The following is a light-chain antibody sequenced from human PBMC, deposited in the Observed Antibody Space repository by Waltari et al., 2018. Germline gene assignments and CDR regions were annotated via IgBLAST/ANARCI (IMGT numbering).Light chain of an antibody. Sequence: SSELTQPPSVSVSPGQTASITCSGDILGSKYASWYQHKPGQSPLLVIYQDINRPSGIPERFSGSKSGNTDTLTISGTQAMDDADYYCQALGSNRWVFGGGTKLTVL. J-gene: IGLJ3*02. CDR2: QDI. V-gene: IGLV3-1*01. CDR1: ILGSKY. CDR3: QALGSNRWV.